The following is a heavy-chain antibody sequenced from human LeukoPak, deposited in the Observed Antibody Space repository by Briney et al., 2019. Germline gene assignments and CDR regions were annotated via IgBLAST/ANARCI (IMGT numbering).Heavy chain of an antibody. CDR3: ARDMGRYSGYDYDY. CDR1: GYTFTDYY. Sequence: ASVKVSCETSGYTFTDYYLHWVRQAPGQGLEWVGWIHPNTGATHYAQKFQGRLTMTRDTSISTVYMELTRLRSDATAVYSCARDMGRYSGYDYDYWGQGTLVTASS. V-gene: IGHV1-2*02. D-gene: IGHD5-12*01. CDR2: IHPNTGAT. J-gene: IGHJ4*02.